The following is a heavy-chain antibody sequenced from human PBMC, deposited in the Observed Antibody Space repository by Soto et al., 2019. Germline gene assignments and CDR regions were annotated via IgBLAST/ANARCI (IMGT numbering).Heavy chain of an antibody. V-gene: IGHV4-59*08. CDR2: IYFSGST. CDR1: GGSITNFY. CDR3: ARQPPDTAAFDI. J-gene: IGHJ3*02. Sequence: PSETLSLTCTVSGGSITNFYWSWLRQPPGQGLEWIGYIYFSGSTNYNPSLKSRVSMSVDTSKNLLSLHLTSVTAADTAIYYCARQPPDTAAFDIWGQGTMVTVSS.